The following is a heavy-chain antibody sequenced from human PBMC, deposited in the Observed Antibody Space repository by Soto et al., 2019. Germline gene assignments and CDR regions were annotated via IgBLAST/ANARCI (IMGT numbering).Heavy chain of an antibody. J-gene: IGHJ4*02. CDR2: ISWNGNII. D-gene: IGHD2-15*01. Sequence: EVQLVESGGGLVQPGRSLRVSCAASGFTFDEYAMHWVRRVPGKGLEWVSSISWNGNIIGYAGSVKGRFTISRDNAKNSLYLQMISLRPEDTALYFCAKGGPDAFCGGGRCYFDSWGQGTLVTVSS. V-gene: IGHV3-9*01. CDR1: GFTFDEYA. CDR3: AKGGPDAFCGGGRCYFDS.